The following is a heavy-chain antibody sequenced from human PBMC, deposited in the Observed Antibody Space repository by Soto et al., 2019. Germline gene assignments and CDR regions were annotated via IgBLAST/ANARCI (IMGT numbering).Heavy chain of an antibody. D-gene: IGHD3-16*01. CDR1: RFTFSRYG. J-gene: IGHJ6*02. Sequence: QVQLVESGGGVVQPGRSLRLSCAASRFTFSRYGMHWVRQAPGKGLEWVALIWDDGRNEYYADSVKGRFTISRDNSKNTLYLQMNSLRVEDTAVYYCARENADYVRGPGDGMDVWGQGTTVTV. CDR3: ARENADYVRGPGDGMDV. CDR2: IWDDGRNE. V-gene: IGHV3-33*01.